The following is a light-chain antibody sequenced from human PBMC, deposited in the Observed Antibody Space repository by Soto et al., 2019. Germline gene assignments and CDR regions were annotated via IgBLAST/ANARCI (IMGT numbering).Light chain of an antibody. CDR3: SSYTSSITHV. J-gene: IGLJ1*01. CDR2: DVS. Sequence: AVLTQPRSVSGSPGQSVTISCTGTSSDVGGYNYVSWYQQHPGKAPKLMIYDVSNRPSGVSNRFSGSKSGTTASLTISGLQAEDEADYYCSSYTSSITHVFGTGTKVTVL. CDR1: SSDVGGYNY. V-gene: IGLV2-14*01.